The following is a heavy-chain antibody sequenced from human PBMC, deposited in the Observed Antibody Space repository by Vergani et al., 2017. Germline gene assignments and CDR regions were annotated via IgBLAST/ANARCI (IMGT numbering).Heavy chain of an antibody. CDR3: ARFPNIFGENWFDS. Sequence: QLQLQQSGPGLVKPSETLSLTCTVSGYSIRTSNYYWGWIRQPPGKGLERIGNIYYTGSTYYNPSLKGRVTISVATSKDNFPLQLSSGTATDTAVYYCARFPNIFGENWFDSWGQGTLVTVSS. J-gene: IGHJ5*01. CDR1: GYSIRTSNYY. V-gene: IGHV4-39*02. CDR2: IYYTGST. D-gene: IGHD3-10*02.